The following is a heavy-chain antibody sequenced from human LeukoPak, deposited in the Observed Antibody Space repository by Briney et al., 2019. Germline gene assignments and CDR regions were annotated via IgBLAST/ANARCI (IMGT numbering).Heavy chain of an antibody. Sequence: GGSLRLSCAASGLTFSSYWMNWVRQTPGKGLEWVANLNQDGSQKNYVDSVRGQFTISRDNAKNSLYLQMNSVRADDTAIYYCVGRRSSSESNYWGQGTLVTVSS. CDR2: LNQDGSQK. CDR1: GLTFSSYW. V-gene: IGHV3-7*01. CDR3: VGRRSSSESNY. D-gene: IGHD6-19*01. J-gene: IGHJ4*02.